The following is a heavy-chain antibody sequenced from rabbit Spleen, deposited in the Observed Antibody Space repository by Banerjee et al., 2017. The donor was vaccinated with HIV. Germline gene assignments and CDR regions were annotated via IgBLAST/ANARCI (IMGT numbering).Heavy chain of an antibody. D-gene: IGHD1-1*01. CDR1: GFSFSSSYW. Sequence: QEQLVESGGGLVQPEGSLTLTCTASGFSFSSSYWICWVRQAPGKGLEWIACIDTGDGDTDYANWAKGRFTISKTSSTIVTLQMTSLTAADTATYFCARDLVGVIGWNFYLWGPGTLVTVS. CDR2: IDTGDGDT. V-gene: IGHV1S45*01. CDR3: ARDLVGVIGWNFYL. J-gene: IGHJ4*01.